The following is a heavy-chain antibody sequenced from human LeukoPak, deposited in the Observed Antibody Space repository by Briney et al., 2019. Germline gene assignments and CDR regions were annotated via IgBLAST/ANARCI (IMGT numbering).Heavy chain of an antibody. D-gene: IGHD3-16*01. CDR2: ISGSGDII. V-gene: IGHV3-23*01. CDR3: ARDQGGVGY. Sequence: GGSLRLSCAASGFTFSTYAMSWVRQAPGEGLEWVSAISGSGDIIYYADSVKGRFTISRDNSKNSLYLQMNSLRAEDTAVYYCARDQGGVGYWGQGTLVTVSS. J-gene: IGHJ4*02. CDR1: GFTFSTYA.